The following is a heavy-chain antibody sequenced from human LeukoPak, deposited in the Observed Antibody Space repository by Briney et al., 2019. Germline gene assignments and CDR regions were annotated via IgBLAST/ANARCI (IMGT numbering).Heavy chain of an antibody. CDR2: ISSSSSYI. D-gene: IGHD6-13*01. V-gene: IGHV3-21*01. J-gene: IGHJ4*02. CDR1: GFTFSSYS. CDR3: ASPQYSSSWYYFDY. Sequence: PGGSLRLSCAASGFTFSSYSMNWVRQAPGKGLEWVSAISSSSSYIYYADSVEGRFTISRDNAKNQLYLQMNSLRAEDTAVYYCASPQYSSSWYYFDYWGQGTVVTVSS.